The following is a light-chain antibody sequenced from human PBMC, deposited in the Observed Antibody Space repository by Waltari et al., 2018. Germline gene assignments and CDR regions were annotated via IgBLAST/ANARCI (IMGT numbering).Light chain of an antibody. J-gene: IGLJ1*01. V-gene: IGLV1-40*01. CDR3: QSFDSSLDGYV. CDR1: SSYIESFSH. CDR2: ANN. Sequence: QSVLTQPPSGAAAPGQRVTISCPGSSSYIESFSHVHWYQRLPGTAPKVLIYANNNRPSGVPDRFSGSKSGASAALAITGLHAEDEADYYCQSFDSSLDGYVFGTETKVTVL.